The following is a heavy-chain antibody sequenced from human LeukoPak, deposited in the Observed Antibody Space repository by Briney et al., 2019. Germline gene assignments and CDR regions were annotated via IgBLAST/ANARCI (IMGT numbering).Heavy chain of an antibody. CDR3: ARSWGYYDSSGLSDY. D-gene: IGHD3-22*01. CDR2: INAGNGNT. V-gene: IGHV1-3*01. J-gene: IGHJ4*02. CDR1: GYTFTNYA. Sequence: ASVKVSCKASGYTFTNYAMHWVRQAPGQRLEWMGWINAGNGNTKYSQKFQGRVTITRDTSASTACMELSGLRSEDTAVYYCARSWGYYDSSGLSDYWGQGTLVTVSS.